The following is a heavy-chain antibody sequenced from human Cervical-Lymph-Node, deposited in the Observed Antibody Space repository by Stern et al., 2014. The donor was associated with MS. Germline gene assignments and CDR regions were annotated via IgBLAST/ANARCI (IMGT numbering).Heavy chain of an antibody. Sequence: VQLVESGAEVKRPGSSVKVSCQVSGGTFRTYAISWVRQAPGQGLAWMGGIIHIFDTANYAQKFQGRLTMIADESTSTAYMELSSLRSEDTALYYCVRGRVTGTVEDYFDYWGQGTLVTVSS. V-gene: IGHV1-69*01. J-gene: IGHJ4*02. D-gene: IGHD1-1*01. CDR1: GGTFRTYA. CDR3: VRGRVTGTVEDYFDY. CDR2: IIHIFDTA.